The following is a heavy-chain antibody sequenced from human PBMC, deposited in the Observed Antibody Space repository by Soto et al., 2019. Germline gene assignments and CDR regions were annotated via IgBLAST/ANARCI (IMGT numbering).Heavy chain of an antibody. D-gene: IGHD3-16*01. CDR1: GFTFRSYE. Sequence: GGSLRLSCATSGFTFRSYEMSWVRQAPGKGLEWVSYISSAGTNIYQADSVKGRFSISRDNAKNSLYPHMNSLRGEDTAVYYCARSRVPSSVGEIGYWGQGTLVTVSS. V-gene: IGHV3-48*03. CDR3: ARSRVPSSVGEIGY. J-gene: IGHJ4*02. CDR2: ISSAGTNI.